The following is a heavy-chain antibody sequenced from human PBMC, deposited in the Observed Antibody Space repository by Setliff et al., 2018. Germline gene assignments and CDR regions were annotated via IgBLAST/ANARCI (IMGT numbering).Heavy chain of an antibody. V-gene: IGHV3-15*01. CDR2: IKSSIEGATS. D-gene: IGHD4-4*01. CDR3: ATGPRDSRNYLTWLGS. J-gene: IGHJ5*02. CDR1: GFSFSDHS. Sequence: TGGSLRLSCATSGFSFSDHSMDWVRQAPGKGLEWVGRIKSSIEGATSDYGAPAKGRFTISRDDSKNMIFLQMNNLKIEDTGYYYCATGPRDSRNYLTWLGSWGQGTLVTVSS.